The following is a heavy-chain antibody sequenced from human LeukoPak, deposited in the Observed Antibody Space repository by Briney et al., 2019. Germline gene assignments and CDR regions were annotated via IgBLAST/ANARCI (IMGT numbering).Heavy chain of an antibody. D-gene: IGHD1-26*01. V-gene: IGHV3-21*01. Sequence: PGGFLRLSCAASGFTFSSYSMNWVRQAPGKGLEWVSSISSSSSYIYYADSVKGRFTISRDNAKNSLYLQMNSLRAEDTAVYYCARDELPQAFDIWGQGTMVTVSS. CDR1: GFTFSSYS. J-gene: IGHJ3*02. CDR3: ARDELPQAFDI. CDR2: ISSSSSYI.